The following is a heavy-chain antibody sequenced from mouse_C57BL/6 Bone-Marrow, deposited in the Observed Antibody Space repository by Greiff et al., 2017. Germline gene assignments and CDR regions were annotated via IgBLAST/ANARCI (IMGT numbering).Heavy chain of an antibody. CDR2: INPSTGGT. CDR3: ARSMIVTTTNGVNFDY. J-gene: IGHJ2*01. V-gene: IGHV1-42*01. CDR1: GYSFTGYY. D-gene: IGHD2-3*01. Sequence: EVQVVESGPELVKPGASVKISCKASGYSFTGYYMNWVKQSPEKSLEWIGEINPSTGGTTYNQKFKAKATLTVDKSSSTAYMQLKSLTSEDSAVYYGARSMIVTTTNGVNFDYWGQGTTLTVSS.